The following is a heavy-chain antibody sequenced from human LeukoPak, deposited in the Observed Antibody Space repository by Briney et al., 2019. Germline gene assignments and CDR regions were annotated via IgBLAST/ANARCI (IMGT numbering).Heavy chain of an antibody. CDR1: GFTVSSNY. V-gene: IGHV3-53*01. CDR3: ASLLPTVTTGLDY. D-gene: IGHD4-17*01. CDR2: IYSGGST. Sequence: GGSLRLSCAASGFTVSSNYMSWVRQAPGKGLEWVSVIYSGGSTYYADSVKGRFTISRDNSKNTLYLQMNSLRAEDTAVYYCASLLPTVTTGLDYWGQGTLVTVPS. J-gene: IGHJ4*02.